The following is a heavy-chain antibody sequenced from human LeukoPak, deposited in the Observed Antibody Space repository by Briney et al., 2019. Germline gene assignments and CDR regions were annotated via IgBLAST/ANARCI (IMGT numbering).Heavy chain of an antibody. V-gene: IGHV1-18*01. D-gene: IGHD3-10*01. CDR3: ARDLYYYGSGSYYDVFDV. J-gene: IGHJ3*01. CDR1: GYAFSTYG. CDR2: ISAYKGNT. Sequence: ASVKVSCKASGYAFSTYGISWVRQAPGQGLEWMGWISAYKGNTYYAQKLQGRVTMTTDTSTSTAYMELRSLRSDDTAIYYCARDLYYYGSGSYYDVFDVWGQGTMVTVSS.